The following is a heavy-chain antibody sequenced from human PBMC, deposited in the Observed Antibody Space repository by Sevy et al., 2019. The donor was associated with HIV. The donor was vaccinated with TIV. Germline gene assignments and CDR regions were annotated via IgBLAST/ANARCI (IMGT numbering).Heavy chain of an antibody. CDR2: FDPQYGET. J-gene: IGHJ5*02. CDR3: TAVGLRYFSGSSSYQGDWFDP. CDR1: GYTLTKLS. D-gene: IGHD2-15*01. V-gene: IGHV1-24*01. Sequence: ASVKVSCKVSGYTLTKLSIHWVRQAPGKGLEWMGGFDPQYGETIYAQKFQGRLTMTEHTSPDTAFMELSSLTTEDTAVYYCTAVGLRYFSGSSSYQGDWFDPWGQGTLVTVSS.